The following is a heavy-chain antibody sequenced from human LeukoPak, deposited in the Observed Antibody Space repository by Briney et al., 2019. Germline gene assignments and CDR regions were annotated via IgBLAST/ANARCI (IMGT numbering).Heavy chain of an antibody. CDR1: GGSLSSYY. CDR2: IYYSGST. CDR3: ARDQDYYDSSGSGAFDL. V-gene: IGHV4-59*01. Sequence: SETLSLTCTVSGGSLSSYYWSWIRQPPGKGLEWIGYIYYSGSTNYNPSLKSRVTISVDTSKNQFSLKLSSVTAADTAVYYCARDQDYYDSSGSGAFDLWGRGTLVTVSS. J-gene: IGHJ2*01. D-gene: IGHD3-22*01.